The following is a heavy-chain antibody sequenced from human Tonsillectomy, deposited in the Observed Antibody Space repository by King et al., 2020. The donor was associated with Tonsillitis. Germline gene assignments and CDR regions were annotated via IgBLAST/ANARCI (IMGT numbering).Heavy chain of an antibody. J-gene: IGHJ4*02. CDR2: IYSGGST. V-gene: IGHV3-66*01. CDR3: ARDSYGSGIFDY. D-gene: IGHD6-13*01. CDR1: GFTVSSNY. Sequence: VQLVESGGGLVQPGGSLRLSCAASGFTVSSNYMSWVRQAPGKGLEWVSVIYSGGSTYYADSVKGRFTISRDNSKNILYLQMNSLRAEDTAVYYCARDSYGSGIFDYWGQGTLVTVSA.